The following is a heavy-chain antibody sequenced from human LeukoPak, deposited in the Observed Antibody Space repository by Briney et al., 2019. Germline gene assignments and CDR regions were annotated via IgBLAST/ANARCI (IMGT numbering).Heavy chain of an antibody. D-gene: IGHD3-3*01. CDR3: ARGGRGYYDFWSGYHEYNWFDP. CDR2: MNPNSGNT. CDR1: GYTFTSYD. Sequence: SSVKVSCKASGYTFTSYDINWVRQATGQGLEWMGWMNPNSGNTGYAQKFQGRVTSTRNTSISTAYLELSSLRSEDTAVYYCARGGRGYYDFWSGYHEYNWFDPWGQGTLVTVSS. J-gene: IGHJ5*02. V-gene: IGHV1-8*03.